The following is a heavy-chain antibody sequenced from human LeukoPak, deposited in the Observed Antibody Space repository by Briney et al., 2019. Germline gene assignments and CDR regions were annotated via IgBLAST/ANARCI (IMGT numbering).Heavy chain of an antibody. V-gene: IGHV5-51*01. CDR3: ARQSTVAGTGVDY. J-gene: IGHJ4*02. CDR2: IYPGDSDT. D-gene: IGHD6-13*01. CDR1: GYSFTSYW. Sequence: GESLKISCQASGYSFTSYWIGWVRQMPGKGLEWMGIIYPGDSDTRYSPSFRGQVTISADKSINTAYLKWSSLKASDIAMYYCARQSTVAGTGVDYWGQGTLVTVSS.